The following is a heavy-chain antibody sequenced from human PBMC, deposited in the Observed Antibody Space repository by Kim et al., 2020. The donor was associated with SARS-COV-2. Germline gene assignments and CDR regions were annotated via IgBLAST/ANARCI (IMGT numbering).Heavy chain of an antibody. V-gene: IGHV3-21*01. CDR2: ISSSSSYI. CDR3: ARASHFDP. J-gene: IGHJ5*02. Sequence: GGSLRLSCAASGFTFSSYSMNWVRQAPGKGLEWVSYISSSSSYIYHADSVKGRFTISRDNAKNSLYLQMNSQRAEDTAVYYCARASHFDPWCQGTLVTVS. CDR1: GFTFSSYS.